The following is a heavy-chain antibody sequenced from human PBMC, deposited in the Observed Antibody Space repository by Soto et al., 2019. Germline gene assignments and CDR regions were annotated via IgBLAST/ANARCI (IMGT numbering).Heavy chain of an antibody. CDR2: IIPMLGTE. J-gene: IGHJ6*02. V-gene: IGHV1-69*10. CDR1: GGTFSSYA. Sequence: ASVKVSCKASGGTFSSYALSWVRQAPGQGLEWMGGIIPMLGTENYAQRFQGRVTITADKSTSSAYMELNSLRSDDTAVYYCARDKNVVVPAAIHSYYYYYGMDVWGQGITVTVS. D-gene: IGHD2-2*02. CDR3: ARDKNVVVPAAIHSYYYYYGMDV.